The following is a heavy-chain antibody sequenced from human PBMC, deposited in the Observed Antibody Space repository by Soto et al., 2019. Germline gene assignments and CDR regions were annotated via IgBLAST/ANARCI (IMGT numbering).Heavy chain of an antibody. V-gene: IGHV3-30*18. CDR1: GFTFSSYG. CDR2: ISYDGSNK. J-gene: IGHJ6*02. Sequence: QVQLVESGGGVVQPGRSLRLSCAASGFTFSSYGMHWVRQAPGKGLEWVAVISYDGSNKYYADSVKGRFTISRDNSKNTRYLQMNGLRAEDTAVYYCAKLIAARPYYYGMDVWGQGTTVTGSS. CDR3: AKLIAARPYYYGMDV. D-gene: IGHD6-25*01.